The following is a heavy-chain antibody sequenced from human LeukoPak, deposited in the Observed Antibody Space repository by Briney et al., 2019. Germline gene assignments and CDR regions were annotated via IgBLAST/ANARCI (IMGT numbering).Heavy chain of an antibody. J-gene: IGHJ4*02. V-gene: IGHV4-31*03. CDR1: GGSISSGGYY. CDR2: IYYSGST. CDR3: AKQRTTVTSGPLDY. D-gene: IGHD4-17*01. Sequence: PSQTLSLTCTVSGGSISSGGYYWSWIRQHPGKGLEWIGYIYYSGSTYYNPSLKSRVTISVDTSKNQFSLKVSSVTAADTAVYYCAKQRTTVTSGPLDYWGQGTLVTVSS.